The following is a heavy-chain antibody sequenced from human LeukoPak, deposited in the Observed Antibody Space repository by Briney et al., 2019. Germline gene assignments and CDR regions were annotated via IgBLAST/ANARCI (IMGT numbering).Heavy chain of an antibody. V-gene: IGHV3-7*01. CDR3: ARDPGIAAAGTVGYFDY. D-gene: IGHD6-13*01. CDR1: GFSFSTYG. Sequence: GGSLRLSCAASGFSFSTYGIHWVRQAPGKGLEWVANIKQDGSDKYYVDSAKGRFTISRDTARNSLYLQMNSLRAEDTAVYYCARDPGIAAAGTVGYFDYWGQGTLVTVSS. CDR2: IKQDGSDK. J-gene: IGHJ4*02.